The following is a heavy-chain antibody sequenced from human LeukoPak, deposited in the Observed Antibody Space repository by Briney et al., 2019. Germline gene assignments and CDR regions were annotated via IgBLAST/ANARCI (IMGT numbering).Heavy chain of an antibody. CDR3: ARARNEDSGGYLGD. Sequence: SETLSLTCTVSGGSISSGSYYWSWIRQPAGKGLEWIGRIYTSGSTNYNPSLKSRVTISVDTSKNQFSLKLISVTAADMAVYYCARARNEDSGGYLGDWGQGTLVTVSS. V-gene: IGHV4-61*02. CDR2: IYTSGST. J-gene: IGHJ4*02. CDR1: GGSISSGSYY. D-gene: IGHD3-22*01.